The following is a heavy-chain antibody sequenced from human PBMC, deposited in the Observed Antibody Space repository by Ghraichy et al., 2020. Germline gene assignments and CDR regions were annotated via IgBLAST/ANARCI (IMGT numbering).Heavy chain of an antibody. V-gene: IGHV3-11*06. Sequence: SEFTFSGYYMNWLRQAPGKGLEWIAYMSISSLYTTYADSVKGRFTIPRDDAGNSLYLQMNDLRAEDTAVYFCARDRGGHYDLLTGYSPEAFDIWGQGTMVSVS. CDR2: MSISSLYT. CDR1: EFTFSGYY. CDR3: ARDRGGHYDLLTGYSPEAFDI. D-gene: IGHD3-9*01. J-gene: IGHJ3*02.